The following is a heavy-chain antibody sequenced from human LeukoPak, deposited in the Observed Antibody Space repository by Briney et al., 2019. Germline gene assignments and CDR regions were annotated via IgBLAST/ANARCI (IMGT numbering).Heavy chain of an antibody. CDR1: GFTVSSNY. CDR3: ARDKTSLGYSYALFDY. V-gene: IGHV3-53*01. D-gene: IGHD5-18*01. Sequence: GGSPRLSCAASGFTVSSNYMSWVRQAPGKGLEWVSVIYSGGSTYYADSVKGRFTISRDNSKNTLYLQMNSLRAEDTAVYYCARDKTSLGYSYALFDYWGQGTLVTVSS. J-gene: IGHJ4*02. CDR2: IYSGGST.